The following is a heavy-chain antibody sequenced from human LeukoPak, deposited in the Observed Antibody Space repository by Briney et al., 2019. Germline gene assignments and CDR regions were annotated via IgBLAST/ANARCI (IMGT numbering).Heavy chain of an antibody. CDR3: TGGGGYQLPKFDY. CDR2: ISSSSSTI. D-gene: IGHD2-2*01. CDR1: GFNFNTYA. Sequence: GGSLRLSCAASGFNFNTYAMNWVRQAPGKGLEWISYISSSSSTIYYADSVKGRFSISRDNAKNSVYLEMNSPGDEDTAVYYFTGGGGYQLPKFDYWGRGTLVTVSS. V-gene: IGHV3-48*02. J-gene: IGHJ4*02.